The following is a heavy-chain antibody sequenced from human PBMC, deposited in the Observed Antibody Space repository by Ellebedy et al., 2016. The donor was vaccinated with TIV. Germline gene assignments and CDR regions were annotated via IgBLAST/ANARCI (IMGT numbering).Heavy chain of an antibody. V-gene: IGHV1-2*02. CDR2: INPNSGAT. CDR1: GYSFISYF. D-gene: IGHD6-6*01. CDR3: ARDYSSSTDFNY. J-gene: IGHJ4*02. Sequence: ASVKVSCKASGYSFISYFIHWVRQAPGQGLEWMGWINPNSGATNYAQKFQGRVTMTRDPSISTAYMELSRLRSDDTAVYYCARDYSSSTDFNYWGQGTLVTVSS.